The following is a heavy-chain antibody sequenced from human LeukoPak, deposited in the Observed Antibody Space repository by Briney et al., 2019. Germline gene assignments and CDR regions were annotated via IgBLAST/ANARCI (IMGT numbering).Heavy chain of an antibody. CDR3: TRDRPLYGMDV. D-gene: IGHD6-6*01. CDR2: IYYSGST. Sequence: SETLSLTCTVSGGSISDYCWSWIRQPPGKGLEWIGCIYYSGSTNYNLSLKSRVTLSVDTSKNQSSLKLNSVAAADTAVYYCTRDRPLYGMDVWGQGTTVTVSS. J-gene: IGHJ6*02. V-gene: IGHV4-59*01. CDR1: GGSISDYC.